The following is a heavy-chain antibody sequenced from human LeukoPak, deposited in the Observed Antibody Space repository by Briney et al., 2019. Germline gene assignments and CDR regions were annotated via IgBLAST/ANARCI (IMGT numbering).Heavy chain of an antibody. CDR2: ISSSGGGI. J-gene: IGHJ4*02. D-gene: IGHD7-27*01. V-gene: IGHV3-23*01. CDR3: AIDPNWGTHS. Sequence: GGSLRLSCAAPGFTFSTYTMYWVRHPPGKRLEWVSIISSSGGGIHYADSVKGRFTISRDNSKNALYLQMNSLRVEDTAVYYCAIDPNWGTHSWGQGVLVTVSS. CDR1: GFTFSTYT.